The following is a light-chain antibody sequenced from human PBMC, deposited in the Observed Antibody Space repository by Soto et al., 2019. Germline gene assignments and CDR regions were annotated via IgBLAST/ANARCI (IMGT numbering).Light chain of an antibody. CDR1: QSVSGNY. CDR3: QQYGSSPPYT. V-gene: IGKV3-20*01. Sequence: EIVLTQSPGTLSLSPGERATLSCRASQSVSGNYLAWYQQKPGQSPRLLIYGSSDRATGLPDRFSGSGSETDFTRTLGRVEPEDFAVYYCQQYGSSPPYTFGQGTKLEIK. CDR2: GSS. J-gene: IGKJ2*01.